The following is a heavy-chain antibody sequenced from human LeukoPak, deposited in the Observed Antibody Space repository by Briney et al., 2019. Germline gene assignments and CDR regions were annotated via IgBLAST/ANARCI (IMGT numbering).Heavy chain of an antibody. CDR3: ARGRLTYYSKPFDY. Sequence: SGTLSLTCAVSGGSISSSNWWSWVRQPPGQGLEWIGEIYHSGSTNYNPSLKSRGTISIDTSKNQFSLKLSSVTAADTAVYYCARGRLTYYSKPFDYWGQGTLVTVSS. V-gene: IGHV4-4*02. D-gene: IGHD3-10*01. J-gene: IGHJ4*02. CDR2: IYHSGST. CDR1: GGSISSSNW.